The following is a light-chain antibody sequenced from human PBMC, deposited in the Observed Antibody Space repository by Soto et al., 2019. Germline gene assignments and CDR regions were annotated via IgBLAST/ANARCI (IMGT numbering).Light chain of an antibody. V-gene: IGKV1-33*01. CDR3: QQYDNIILS. CDR1: QYVGNY. CDR2: GAS. Sequence: IRLTQSPTSLIASVGDRVTITCQASQYVGNYLNWYQQKPGEPPRLLISGASNLEPGVPARFSGSGSGADFTFIISALQPEDVATYFCQQYDNIILSFGGGTKV. J-gene: IGKJ4*01.